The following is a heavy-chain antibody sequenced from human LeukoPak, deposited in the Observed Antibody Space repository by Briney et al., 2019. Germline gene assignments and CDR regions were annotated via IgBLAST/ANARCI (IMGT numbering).Heavy chain of an antibody. J-gene: IGHJ4*02. CDR3: ASCSGGSCYSGRIDY. V-gene: IGHV3-21*01. Sequence: GGSLRLSCAASGFTFSSYSMNWVRQAPGKGLEWVSSISSSSSYIYYADSVKGRFTISRDNAKNSLYLQMNSLRAADTAVYYCASCSGGSCYSGRIDYWGQGTLVTVSS. D-gene: IGHD2-15*01. CDR2: ISSSSSYI. CDR1: GFTFSSYS.